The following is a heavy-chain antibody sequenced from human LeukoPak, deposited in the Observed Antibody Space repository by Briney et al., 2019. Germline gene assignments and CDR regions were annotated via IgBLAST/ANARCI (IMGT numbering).Heavy chain of an antibody. CDR1: ADSISTSLYY. CDR2: ILHDGRA. CDR3: ARLQSGTMLDS. Sequence: PSETLSLTCTVPADSISTSLYYWGWIRQPPGKGLEYIGNILHDGRAYYKPSLKSRVTMSLDTSRSQLSLKLTSVTAADTAVYYCARLQSGTMLDSWGQGTLVTVSS. D-gene: IGHD1-1*01. J-gene: IGHJ5*01. V-gene: IGHV4-39*07.